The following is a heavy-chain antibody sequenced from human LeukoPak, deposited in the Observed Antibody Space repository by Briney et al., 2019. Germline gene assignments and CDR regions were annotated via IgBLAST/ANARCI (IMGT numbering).Heavy chain of an antibody. Sequence: ADSVTVSCKASGYTFTGYYIHWVRQAPGQRLEWMGCINPNRGNTNYAQKFQDRFTMTRDTSISTAYMELNSRRSDDAAVYYCGRGDKSFNPWGQGTLVTVSS. CDR3: GRGDKSFNP. V-gene: IGHV1-2*02. J-gene: IGHJ5*02. CDR2: INPNRGNT. CDR1: GYTFTGYY.